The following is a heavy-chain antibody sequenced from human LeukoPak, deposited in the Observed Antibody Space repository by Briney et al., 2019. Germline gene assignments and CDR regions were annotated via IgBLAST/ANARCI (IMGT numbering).Heavy chain of an antibody. CDR1: GFTFSSYA. Sequence: PGGSLRLSCAASGFTFSSYAMSWVRQAPGKGLEWVSVISGSGGSTYYADSVKGRFTISRDNSKNTLYLQMNSLRAEDAAVYYCAKSIGSGSYYGGDYWGQGTLVTVSP. D-gene: IGHD3-22*01. CDR3: AKSIGSGSYYGGDY. V-gene: IGHV3-23*01. CDR2: ISGSGGST. J-gene: IGHJ4*02.